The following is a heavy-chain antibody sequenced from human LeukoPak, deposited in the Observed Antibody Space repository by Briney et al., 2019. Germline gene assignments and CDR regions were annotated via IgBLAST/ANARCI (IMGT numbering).Heavy chain of an antibody. CDR3: ARDLLVGIVATTVDAFDI. V-gene: IGHV1-69*13. D-gene: IGHD5-12*01. CDR2: IIPIFGTA. CDR1: GGTFSSYA. Sequence: ASVKVSCKASGGTFSSYAISWVRQAPGQGLEWMGGIIPIFGTANYAQKFQGRVTITADESTSTAYMELSSLRSEDTAVYYCARDLLVGIVATTVDAFDIWGQGTMVTVSS. J-gene: IGHJ3*02.